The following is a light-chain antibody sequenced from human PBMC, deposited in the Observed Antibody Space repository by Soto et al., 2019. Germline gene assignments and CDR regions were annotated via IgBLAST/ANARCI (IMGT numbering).Light chain of an antibody. CDR1: QDISKD. V-gene: IGKV1-6*01. CDR3: LQDHDYPRT. CDR2: SAT. Sequence: AIRVTQSPTSLSASVEDRVIITCRASQDISKDLGWYQQKPGKAPKFLIYSATSTQSGVPSTFSGSGFGTDFTLTISSLQPEDFATYYCLQDHDYPRTFGQGTKVEF. J-gene: IGKJ1*01.